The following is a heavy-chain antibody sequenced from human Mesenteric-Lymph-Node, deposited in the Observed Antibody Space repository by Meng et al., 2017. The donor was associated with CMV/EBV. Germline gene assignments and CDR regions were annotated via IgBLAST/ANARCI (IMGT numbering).Heavy chain of an antibody. Sequence: GGSLRLSCAASGFTFSSYAMSWVRQAPGKGLDWVAVVSYDGSYSYYADSVKGRFTISRDDSKNTLYLQMSSLRAEDTAVYYCARDCAIRVGYYYYAMDVWGPGTTVTVSS. D-gene: IGHD2-2*02. V-gene: IGHV3-30*04. CDR1: GFTFSSYA. J-gene: IGHJ6*02. CDR2: VSYDGSYS. CDR3: ARDCAIRVGYYYYAMDV.